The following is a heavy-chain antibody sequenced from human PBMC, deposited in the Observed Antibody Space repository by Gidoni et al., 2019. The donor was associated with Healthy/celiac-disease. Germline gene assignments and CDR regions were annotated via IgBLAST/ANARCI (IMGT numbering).Heavy chain of an antibody. CDR3: AKVFMDGDYGDDY. Sequence: EVQLLEAGGGLVQPGGSLRLSGAASGFTFSSYAMSWVRQAPGKGLEWVSAISGSGGSTYYADSVKGRFTIFRDNSKNTLYLQMNSLRAEDTAVYYCAKVFMDGDYGDDYWGQGTLVTVSS. V-gene: IGHV3-23*01. CDR2: ISGSGGST. J-gene: IGHJ4*02. CDR1: GFTFSSYA. D-gene: IGHD4-17*01.